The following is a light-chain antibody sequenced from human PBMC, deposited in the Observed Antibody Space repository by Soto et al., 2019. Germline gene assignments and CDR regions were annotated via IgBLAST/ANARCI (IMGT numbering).Light chain of an antibody. CDR2: RND. V-gene: IGLV1-47*01. Sequence: QTVVTQPPSASGTPGQRVTISCSGSSSNIGSNYVYWYQQVPGTAPKLLIYRNDQRPSGVPDRFSGSESGTSASLAISGLRSEDEADYYCAAWDDSLSGRVVFGGGTKVTVL. CDR3: AAWDDSLSGRVV. J-gene: IGLJ2*01. CDR1: SSNIGSNY.